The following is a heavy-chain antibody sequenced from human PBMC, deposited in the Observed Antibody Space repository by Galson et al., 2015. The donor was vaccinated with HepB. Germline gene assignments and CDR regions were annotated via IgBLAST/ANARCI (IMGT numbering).Heavy chain of an antibody. D-gene: IGHD2-2*01. CDR1: GFTFDDYA. V-gene: IGHV3-9*01. CDR2: ISWSSGSV. CDR3: AKNSRHCTSSSCSSFDY. J-gene: IGHJ4*02. Sequence: SLRLSCAASGFTFDDYAMHWVRQAPGKGLEWVSGISWSSGSVGYADSVKGRFTISRDNAKNSLYLQMNSLRAEDTALYYCAKNSRHCTSSSCSSFDYWGPGTLVTVSS.